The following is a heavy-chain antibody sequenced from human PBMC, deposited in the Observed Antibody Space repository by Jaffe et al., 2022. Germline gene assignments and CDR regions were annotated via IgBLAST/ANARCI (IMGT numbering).Heavy chain of an antibody. CDR1: GYTFTGYY. CDR2: INPNSGGT. V-gene: IGHV1-2*02. D-gene: IGHD3-22*01. Sequence: QVQLVQSGAEVKKPGASVKVSCKASGYTFTGYYMHWVRQAPGQGLEWMGWINPNSGGTNYAQKFQGRVTMTRDTSISTAYMELSRLRSDDTAVYYCARETLDSSGYYLFDYWGQGTLVTVSS. CDR3: ARETLDSSGYYLFDY. J-gene: IGHJ4*02.